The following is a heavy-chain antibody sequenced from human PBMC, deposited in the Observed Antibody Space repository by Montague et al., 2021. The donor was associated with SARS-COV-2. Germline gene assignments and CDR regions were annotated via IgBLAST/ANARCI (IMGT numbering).Heavy chain of an antibody. Sequence: SRRLSCDASGFIFSSYSMNWVRQAPGKGLEWVSSISSSSSYIYYADSVKGRFTISRDNAKNSLYLQMNSLRAEDTAVYYCASGNRNYYYGMDVWGQGTTVTVSS. CDR3: ASGNRNYYYGMDV. V-gene: IGHV3-21*01. D-gene: IGHD3-10*01. J-gene: IGHJ6*02. CDR2: ISSSSSYI. CDR1: GFIFSSYS.